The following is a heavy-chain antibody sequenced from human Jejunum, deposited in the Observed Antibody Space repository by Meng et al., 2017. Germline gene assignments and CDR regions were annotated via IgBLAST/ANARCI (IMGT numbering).Heavy chain of an antibody. J-gene: IGHJ4*02. CDR1: GDSISTNW. Sequence: QVELGEAGPGLLKPSGTLSLTCAVSGDSISTNWWNWVRQPPGKGLEWIGEIYHSGAFNYNPSLRRRVTISVDKSKNQVSLKLDSLTAADTAVYYCARGAIGTRPFDYWGQGTLVTVSS. CDR2: IYHSGAF. CDR3: ARGAIGTRPFDY. V-gene: IGHV4-4*02. D-gene: IGHD2-21*01.